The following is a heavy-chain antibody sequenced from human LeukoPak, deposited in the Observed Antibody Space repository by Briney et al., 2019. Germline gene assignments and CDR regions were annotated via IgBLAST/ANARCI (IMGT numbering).Heavy chain of an antibody. CDR2: ISGSGGST. J-gene: IGHJ4*02. CDR1: GFTFSSYA. D-gene: IGHD6-13*01. Sequence: PGGTLRFSCAASGFTFSSYAMSRLGQAPGQGLERFSAISGSGGSTYYADSVKGRFTISRDNSKNTLYLQMNSLRAEDTAVYYCAKDLGQQLVRGSFDYWGQGTLVTVSS. V-gene: IGHV3-23*01. CDR3: AKDLGQQLVRGSFDY.